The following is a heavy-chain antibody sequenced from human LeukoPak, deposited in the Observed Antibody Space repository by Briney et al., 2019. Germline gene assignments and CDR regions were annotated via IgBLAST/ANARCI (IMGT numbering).Heavy chain of an antibody. V-gene: IGHV3-48*03. D-gene: IGHD2-2*01. Sequence: PGGSLRLSCAASGFTFSSYEMNWVRQAPGKGLEWVSYISSSGSTIYYADSVKGRFTISRDNAKNSLYLQMNSLRAEDTAVYYCARSLKDIVVVPAATVAFDIWGQGTMVTVSS. CDR2: ISSSGSTI. J-gene: IGHJ3*02. CDR1: GFTFSSYE. CDR3: ARSLKDIVVVPAATVAFDI.